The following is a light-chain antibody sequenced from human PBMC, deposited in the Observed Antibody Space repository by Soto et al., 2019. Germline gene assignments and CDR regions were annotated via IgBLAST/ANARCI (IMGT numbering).Light chain of an antibody. V-gene: IGKV1-12*01. CDR2: AAS. J-gene: IGKJ4*01. Sequence: DIQMTQSPSSVCAFVGDRVSITCRASQCINNWLAWYQQKAGKAPKLLIYAASSLQSGVPSRFSGSGSGTDFTLPISSLQPEDSSLYFCQQANSFPLTFGGGTIIEIK. CDR1: QCINNW. CDR3: QQANSFPLT.